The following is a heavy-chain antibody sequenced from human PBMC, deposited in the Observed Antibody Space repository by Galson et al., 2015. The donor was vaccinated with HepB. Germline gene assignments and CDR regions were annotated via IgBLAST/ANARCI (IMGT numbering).Heavy chain of an antibody. J-gene: IGHJ4*02. CDR3: ARDLMGYYDSSGYHYEDY. V-gene: IGHV1-46*01. CDR2: INPSGGST. CDR1: GYTFTSYY. D-gene: IGHD3-22*01. Sequence: SVKVSCKASGYTFTSYYMHWVRQAPGQGLEWMGIINPSGGSTSYAQKFQGRVTMTRDTSTSTVYMELSSLRSEDTAVYYCARDLMGYYDSSGYHYEDYWGQGTLVTVSS.